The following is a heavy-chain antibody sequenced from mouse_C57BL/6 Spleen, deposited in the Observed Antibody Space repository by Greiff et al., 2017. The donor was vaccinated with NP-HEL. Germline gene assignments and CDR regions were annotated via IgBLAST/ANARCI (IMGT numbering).Heavy chain of an antibody. CDR3: ARSSYYYGSSYFDY. V-gene: IGHV7-3*01. Sequence: EVKLQESGGGLVQPGGSLSLSCAASGFTFTDYYMSWVRQPPGKALEWLGFIRNKANGYTTEYSASVKGRFTISRDNSQSILYLQMNALRAEDSATYYCARSSYYYGSSYFDYWGQGTTLTVSS. CDR2: IRNKANGYTT. D-gene: IGHD1-1*01. CDR1: GFTFTDYY. J-gene: IGHJ2*01.